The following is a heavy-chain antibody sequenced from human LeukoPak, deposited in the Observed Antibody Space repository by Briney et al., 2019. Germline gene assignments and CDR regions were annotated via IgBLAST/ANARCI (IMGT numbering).Heavy chain of an antibody. D-gene: IGHD2-21*02. CDR3: ARGPLAYCGGDCYSGAFDI. CDR2: ISYDGNNK. V-gene: IGHV3-30*03. CDR1: GFNFSNYG. Sequence: RSLRLSCAAFGFNFSNYGIHWVRQAPGKGLEWVAIISYDGNNKYYADSVKGRFTISRDNAKNSLYLQMNSLRAEDTALYYCARGPLAYCGGDCYSGAFDIWGQGTMITVSS. J-gene: IGHJ3*02.